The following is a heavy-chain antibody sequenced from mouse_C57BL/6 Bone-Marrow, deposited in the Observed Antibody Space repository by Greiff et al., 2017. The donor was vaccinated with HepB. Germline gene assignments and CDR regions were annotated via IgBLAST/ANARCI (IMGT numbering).Heavy chain of an antibody. J-gene: IGHJ3*01. CDR2: ISNGGGST. CDR3: ARQLRPEAWFAY. CDR1: GFTFSDYY. V-gene: IGHV5-12*01. D-gene: IGHD3-2*02. Sequence: DVKLVESGGGLVQPGGSLKLSCAASGFTFSDYYMYWVRQTPEKRLEWVAYISNGGGSTYYPDTVKGRFTISRDNAKNTLYLQMSRLKSEDTAMYYCARQLRPEAWFAYWGQGTLVTVSA.